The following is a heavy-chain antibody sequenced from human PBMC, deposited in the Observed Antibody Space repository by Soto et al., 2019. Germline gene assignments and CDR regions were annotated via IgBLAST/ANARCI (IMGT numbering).Heavy chain of an antibody. CDR3: ARGNSYYYYYGMDV. Sequence: PSETLSITCTVSGGSISSYYWSWIRQPPGKGLEWIGYIYYSGSTNYNPSLKSRVTISVDTSKNQFSLKLSSVTAADTAVYYCARGNSYYYYYGMDVWGQGTTVTVSS. D-gene: IGHD1-7*01. CDR1: GGSISSYY. CDR2: IYYSGST. V-gene: IGHV4-59*01. J-gene: IGHJ6*02.